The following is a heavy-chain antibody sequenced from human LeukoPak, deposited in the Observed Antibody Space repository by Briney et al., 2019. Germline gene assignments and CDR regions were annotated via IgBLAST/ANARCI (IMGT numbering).Heavy chain of an antibody. Sequence: GGSLRLSCSGCGFIFSDYAMNWVRQSPGKGLEWLAGIDGAGSPTYIADSVKGRFTISRDNSKSELYLHMHSLTADDTALYYCAKDMGGYRRPNDYWGQGTLVTVSS. D-gene: IGHD5-18*01. J-gene: IGHJ4*02. CDR1: GFIFSDYA. CDR3: AKDMGGYRRPNDY. V-gene: IGHV3-23*03. CDR2: IDGAGSPT.